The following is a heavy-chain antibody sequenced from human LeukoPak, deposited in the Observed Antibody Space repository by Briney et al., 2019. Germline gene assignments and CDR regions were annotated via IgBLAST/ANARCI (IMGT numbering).Heavy chain of an antibody. V-gene: IGHV3-23*01. J-gene: IGHJ4*02. CDR2: ISVTGADR. Sequence: GESLRLSCEASGITFSGYGMSWVRQAPGKGLEWVAAISVTGADRYYADSLKGRFTISRDNSKNTLYLQMNTLSAEDTAVYYCVILHDFWSGYFNFDSWGQGTLVTVSS. D-gene: IGHD3-3*01. CDR3: VILHDFWSGYFNFDS. CDR1: GITFSGYG.